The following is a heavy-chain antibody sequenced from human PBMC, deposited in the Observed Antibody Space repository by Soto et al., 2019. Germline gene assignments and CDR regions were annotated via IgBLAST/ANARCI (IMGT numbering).Heavy chain of an antibody. D-gene: IGHD4-17*01. Sequence: QVQLVQSGAEVKKPGASVKVSCKASGYTFTSYGISWVRQAPGQGLEWMGWISAYNGNTNDAQKLQGRVTMTTDTSTSPAYMELRSLRSDDTAVYYCARRFHGDYADRLDVEYFQHWGQGTLVTVSS. CDR3: ARRFHGDYADRLDVEYFQH. CDR1: GYTFTSYG. V-gene: IGHV1-18*01. CDR2: ISAYNGNT. J-gene: IGHJ1*01.